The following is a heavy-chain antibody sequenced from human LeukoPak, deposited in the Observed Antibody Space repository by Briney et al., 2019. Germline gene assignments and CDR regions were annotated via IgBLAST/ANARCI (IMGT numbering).Heavy chain of an antibody. CDR2: IRKDGDYI. CDR3: ASGVRVSPGCLDY. V-gene: IGHV3-21*06. D-gene: IGHD2-8*01. Sequence: GGSLRLSCVGSGFPFSAYGMNWVRQPPGKGLEWLASIRKDGDYIYYAASVKGRFTISRDNAKNSLYLQMNGLRVEDTAMYYCASGVRVSPGCLDYWGQGTLVTVSS. J-gene: IGHJ4*02. CDR1: GFPFSAYG.